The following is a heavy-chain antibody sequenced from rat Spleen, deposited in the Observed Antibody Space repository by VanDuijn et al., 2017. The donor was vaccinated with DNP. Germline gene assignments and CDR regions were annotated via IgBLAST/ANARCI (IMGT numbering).Heavy chain of an antibody. CDR2: ITSGGDTT. V-gene: IGHV5-31*01. J-gene: IGHJ2*01. CDR3: VRWNSGHFDY. CDR1: GFSVSHDW. D-gene: IGHD4-3*01. Sequence: EVQLVESGGGLVQPGRSLQLSCVASGFSVSHDWMTWIRQIPGKGLEWVASITSGGDTTYYPDSVKGRFTISRDNAKSTLYLQMNSLRSEDMATYYCVRWNSGHFDYWGQGVMVPVSS.